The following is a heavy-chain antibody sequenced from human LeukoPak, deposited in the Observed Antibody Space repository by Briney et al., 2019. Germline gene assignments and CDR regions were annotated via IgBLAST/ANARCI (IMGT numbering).Heavy chain of an antibody. J-gene: IGHJ3*02. V-gene: IGHV4-59*08. CDR1: GRSISSYY. D-gene: IGHD4-17*01. CDR3: TRTVTTGLNAFDI. Sequence: PSETLSLTCTVAGRSISSYYWSWIRQPPGKGLEWLGYIYYSGSTNYNPSLKSRVTISVDTSKNQFSLKLSSVTAADTAVYYCTRTVTTGLNAFDIWGQGTMVTVSS. CDR2: IYYSGST.